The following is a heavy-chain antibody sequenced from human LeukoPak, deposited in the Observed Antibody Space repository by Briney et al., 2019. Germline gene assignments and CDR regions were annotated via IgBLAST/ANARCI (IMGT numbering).Heavy chain of an antibody. D-gene: IGHD4-17*01. V-gene: IGHV1-8*01. CDR3: ARATTVTTGDY. Sequence: ASVTVSCKASGCTFTSYGINWVRQAPGQGLEWMGWMNPNSGNTGYAQKFQGRVTMTRNTSISTAYMELSRLRSEDTAVYYCARATTVTTGDYWGQGTLVTVSS. CDR2: MNPNSGNT. CDR1: GCTFTSYG. J-gene: IGHJ4*02.